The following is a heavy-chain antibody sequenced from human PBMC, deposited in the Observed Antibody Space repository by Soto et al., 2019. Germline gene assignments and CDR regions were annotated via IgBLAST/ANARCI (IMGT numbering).Heavy chain of an antibody. V-gene: IGHV3-11*01. J-gene: IGHJ4*02. D-gene: IGHD7-27*01. CDR3: VRGLTGDLDY. CDR1: GFSFSDYY. CDR2: ISNTASDT. Sequence: QVHLAQSGGTLVKPGGSLRLSCTASGFSFSDYYMSWIRKAPGKGLEWVSWISNTASDTYYADSVKGRFTISRDNAKTSMFLQMNTLRDEDTAIYNCVRGLTGDLDYWGQGSLVTVSS.